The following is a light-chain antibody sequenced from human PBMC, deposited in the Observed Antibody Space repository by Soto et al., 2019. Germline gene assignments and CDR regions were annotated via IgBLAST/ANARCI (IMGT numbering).Light chain of an antibody. CDR3: AAWDDSLSGYV. J-gene: IGLJ1*01. V-gene: IGLV1-47*01. CDR2: RNN. Sequence: QSVLTQPPSASGIPGQKVTISCSGSSSNIGDNYVYWHQQLPGTAPKLLIYRNNQRPSGVPDRFAGSKSGTSASLAITGLRSEDEADYYCAAWDDSLSGYVFGPGTKLTVL. CDR1: SSNIGDNY.